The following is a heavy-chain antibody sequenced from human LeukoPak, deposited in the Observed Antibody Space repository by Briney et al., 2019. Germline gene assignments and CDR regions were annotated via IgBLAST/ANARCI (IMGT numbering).Heavy chain of an antibody. V-gene: IGHV4-61*02. CDR3: ARDLSPAYYDFWSGYIY. Sequence: SETLSLTCTVSGGSISSGSYYWSWIRQPAGKGLEWIGRIYTSESTNYNPSLKSRVTISVDTSKNQFSLKLSSVTAADMAVYYCARDLSPAYYDFWSGYIYWGQGTLVTVSS. J-gene: IGHJ4*02. CDR1: GGSISSGSYY. CDR2: IYTSEST. D-gene: IGHD3-3*01.